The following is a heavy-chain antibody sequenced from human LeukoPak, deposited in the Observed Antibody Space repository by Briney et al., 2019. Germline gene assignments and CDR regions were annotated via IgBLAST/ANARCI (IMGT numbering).Heavy chain of an antibody. J-gene: IGHJ4*02. Sequence: SETLSLTCTVSGGSISSGGYYWSWIRQPPGKGLEWIGYIYHSGSTYYNPSLKSRVTISVDRSKNQFSRKLSSVTAADTAVYYCAREPLELRFLEWFPTYYFDYWGQGTLVTVSS. V-gene: IGHV4-30-2*01. CDR3: AREPLELRFLEWFPTYYFDY. D-gene: IGHD3-3*01. CDR1: GGSISSGGYY. CDR2: IYHSGST.